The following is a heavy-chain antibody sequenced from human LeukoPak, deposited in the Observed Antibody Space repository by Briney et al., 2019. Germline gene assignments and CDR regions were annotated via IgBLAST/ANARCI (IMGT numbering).Heavy chain of an antibody. V-gene: IGHV3-30*02. D-gene: IGHD5-18*01. CDR3: AKDSSADTAMVTISY. J-gene: IGHJ4*02. CDR1: GFTFSSYG. Sequence: GGSLRLSCAASGFTFSSYGTHWVRQAPGKGLEWVAFIRYDGNEKYYGDSVTGRFTISRDNSKNTLYLQMNSLRAEDTALYYCAKDSSADTAMVTISYWGQGTLVTVSS. CDR2: IRYDGNEK.